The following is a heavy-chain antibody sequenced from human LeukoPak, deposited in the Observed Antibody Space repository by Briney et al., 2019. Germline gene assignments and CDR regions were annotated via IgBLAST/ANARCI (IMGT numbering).Heavy chain of an antibody. CDR2: INYKGTT. D-gene: IGHD3-10*01. Sequence: PSETLSLTCTVSGGSIGSYYWSWLRQAPGKTLEWIGYINYKGTTNYDPSLKSRVTVSLDTSKNQFSLKMESVTAADTAIYYCARDRGGSYYTFELWGQGTKVTVSS. J-gene: IGHJ3*01. V-gene: IGHV4-59*01. CDR1: GGSIGSYY. CDR3: ARDRGGSYYTFEL.